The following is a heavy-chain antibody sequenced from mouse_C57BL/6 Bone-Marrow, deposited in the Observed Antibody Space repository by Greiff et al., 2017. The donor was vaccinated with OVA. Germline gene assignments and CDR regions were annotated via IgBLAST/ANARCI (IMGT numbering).Heavy chain of an antibody. D-gene: IGHD2-4*01. V-gene: IGHV3-5*01. CDR1: GISITTGNYR. Sequence: EVQLQESGPGLVKPSQTVFLTCTVTGISITTGNYRWSWIRQFPGNKLEWIGYIYNSGTITYNPSLTSRTTITRDTPKNQFFLEMNSLTAEDTATYYCSRDLYDYDTFAYWGQGTLVTVSA. CDR2: IYNSGTI. CDR3: SRDLYDYDTFAY. J-gene: IGHJ3*01.